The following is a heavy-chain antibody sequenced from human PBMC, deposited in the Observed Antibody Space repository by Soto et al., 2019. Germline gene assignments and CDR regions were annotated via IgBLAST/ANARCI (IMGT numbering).Heavy chain of an antibody. D-gene: IGHD6-13*01. CDR3: ARDGQQQRDYNFDY. V-gene: IGHV1-69*04. Sequence: ASVEVSCKASGGTFSSYTISWVRQAPGQGLEWMGRIIPILGIANYAQKFQGRVTITADKSTSTAYMELSSLRSEDTAVYYCARDGQQQRDYNFDYWGQGTLATVSS. J-gene: IGHJ4*02. CDR2: IIPILGIA. CDR1: GGTFSSYT.